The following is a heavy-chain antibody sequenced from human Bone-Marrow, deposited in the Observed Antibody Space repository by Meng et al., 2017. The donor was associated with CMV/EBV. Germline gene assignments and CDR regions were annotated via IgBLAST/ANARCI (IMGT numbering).Heavy chain of an antibody. CDR1: GFTFSSYS. CDR3: AGYCSSTSCHWYAFDI. V-gene: IGHV3-21*01. D-gene: IGHD2-2*01. J-gene: IGHJ3*02. CDR2: ISSSSSYI. Sequence: LSLTCAASGFTFSSYSMNWVRQAPGKGLEWVSSISSSSSYIYYADSVKGRFTISRDNAKNSLYLQMNSLRAEDTAVYYCAGYCSSTSCHWYAFDIWGQGTMVTVSS.